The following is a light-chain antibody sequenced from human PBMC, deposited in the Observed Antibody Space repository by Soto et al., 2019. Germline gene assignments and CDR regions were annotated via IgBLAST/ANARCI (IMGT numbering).Light chain of an antibody. J-gene: IGLJ1*01. Sequence: QSVLTQPPSVSGAPGQRVTISCTGSSSNIGAGYDVHWYQQLPGTLPKLLFNSNRNRPSGVPDRFSCTKSGTSASPAITGHQDEDEADYYGQSDDSMISDVFGTGTKVTVL. CDR1: SSNIGAGYD. V-gene: IGLV1-40*01. CDR3: QSDDSMISDV. CDR2: SNR.